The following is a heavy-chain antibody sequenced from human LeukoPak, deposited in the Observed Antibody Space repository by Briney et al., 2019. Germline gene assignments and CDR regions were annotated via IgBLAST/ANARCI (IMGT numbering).Heavy chain of an antibody. V-gene: IGHV1-46*01. J-gene: IGHJ5*02. CDR1: GYTFTSYY. CDR2: INPSGGDT. D-gene: IGHD3-3*01. CDR3: ARDPAVYDFWSGFWGWFDP. Sequence: ASVRVSCKASGYTFTSYYMHWVRQAPGQGLEWMGIINPSGGDTRYAQKFQGRVTMTRDTSTSTVYMQLSSLRSEDTAVYYCARDPAVYDFWSGFWGWFDPWGQGTLVTVSS.